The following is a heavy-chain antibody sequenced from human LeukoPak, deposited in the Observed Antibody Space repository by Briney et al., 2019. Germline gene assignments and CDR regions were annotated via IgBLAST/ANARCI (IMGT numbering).Heavy chain of an antibody. CDR2: IYYSGTT. V-gene: IGHV4-59*12. J-gene: IGHJ4*02. Sequence: SETLSLTCTVSGGSISSYYWSWIRQPPGKGLEWIGYIYYSGTTNYNPSLKSRVTISVDTSKNQFSLRLSSVTAADTAVYYCARAGGRCGGDCYWDFDYWGQGTLVTVSS. D-gene: IGHD2-21*02. CDR3: ARAGGRCGGDCYWDFDY. CDR1: GGSISSYY.